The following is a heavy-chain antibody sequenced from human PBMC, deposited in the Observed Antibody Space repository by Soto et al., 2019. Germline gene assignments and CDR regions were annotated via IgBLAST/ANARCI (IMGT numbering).Heavy chain of an antibody. D-gene: IGHD4-17*01. Sequence: ASVKVSCKASGYTFTSYAMHWVRQAPGQRLEWVGWINAGNGNTKYSQKFQGRVTITRDTSASTAYMELSSLRSEDTAVYYCARHETLHGDYDYWGQGTLVTVSS. CDR3: ARHETLHGDYDY. CDR1: GYTFTSYA. J-gene: IGHJ4*02. V-gene: IGHV1-3*01. CDR2: INAGNGNT.